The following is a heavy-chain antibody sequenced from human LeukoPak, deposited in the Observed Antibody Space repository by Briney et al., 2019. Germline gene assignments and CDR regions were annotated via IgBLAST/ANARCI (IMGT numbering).Heavy chain of an antibody. Sequence: PSETLSLTCAAYGGSFSGYYWSWIRQPPGKGLEWIGEINHSGSTNYNPSLKSRVTISVDTSKNQFSLKLSSVTAADTAVYYCARTSIYYDSSGYRSWGQGTLVTVSS. V-gene: IGHV4-34*01. CDR2: INHSGST. CDR3: ARTSIYYDSSGYRS. CDR1: GGSFSGYY. J-gene: IGHJ5*02. D-gene: IGHD3-22*01.